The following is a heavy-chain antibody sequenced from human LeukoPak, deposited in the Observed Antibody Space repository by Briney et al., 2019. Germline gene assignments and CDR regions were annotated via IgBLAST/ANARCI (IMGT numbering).Heavy chain of an antibody. J-gene: IGHJ6*03. CDR1: GYTFTGYD. CDR2: MNPNSGNT. D-gene: IGHD3-3*01. Sequence: ASVKISCKASGYTFTGYDINWVRQATGQGLEWMGWMNPNSGNTGYAQKFQGRVTMTRNTSISTAYMELSSLRSEDTAVYYCARDWNTISYMDVWGKGTRSPSP. V-gene: IGHV1-8*02. CDR3: ARDWNTISYMDV.